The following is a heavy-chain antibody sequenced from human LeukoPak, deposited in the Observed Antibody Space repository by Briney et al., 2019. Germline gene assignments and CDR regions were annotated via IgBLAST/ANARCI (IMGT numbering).Heavy chain of an antibody. V-gene: IGHV3-48*04. J-gene: IGHJ4*02. CDR1: GFTFSSYS. CDR2: ISSSSSTI. D-gene: IGHD3-9*01. Sequence: GGSLRLSCAASGFTFSSYSMNWVRQAPGKGLEWVSYISSSSSTIYYADSVKGRFTISRDNAKNSLYLQMNSLRAEDTAVYYCAREGYDILTGYSCFDYWGQGTLVTVSS. CDR3: AREGYDILTGYSCFDY.